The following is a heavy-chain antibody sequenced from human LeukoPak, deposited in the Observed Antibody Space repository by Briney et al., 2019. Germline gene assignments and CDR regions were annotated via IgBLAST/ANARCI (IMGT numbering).Heavy chain of an antibody. CDR3: ATGDSSGWFPFDY. CDR1: GFTFSSYS. D-gene: IGHD6-19*01. J-gene: IGHJ4*02. CDR2: ISGSSYI. V-gene: IGHV3-21*06. Sequence: GGSLRLSCAASGFTFSSYSMNWGRQAPGKGLEWVSSISGSSYIYYADSVKGRFTISRDNAKNSLYLQMNSLRVEDTAMYYCATGDSSGWFPFDYWGQGALVTVSS.